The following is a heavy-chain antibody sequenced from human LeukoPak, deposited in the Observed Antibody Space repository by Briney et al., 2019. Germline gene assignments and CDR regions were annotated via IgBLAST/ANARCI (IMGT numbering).Heavy chain of an antibody. Sequence: GGSLRLSCTASGFMFNTNWMSCGRQAPGKGLEWLANIKPDGREKYYVDSVRGRFTISRDNAENSVSLQITRLRAEDTAVYYCARDSRFAFHICGQGTRVTVSS. CDR3: ARDSRFAFHI. J-gene: IGHJ3*02. V-gene: IGHV3-7*01. CDR1: GFMFNTNW. CDR2: IKPDGREK.